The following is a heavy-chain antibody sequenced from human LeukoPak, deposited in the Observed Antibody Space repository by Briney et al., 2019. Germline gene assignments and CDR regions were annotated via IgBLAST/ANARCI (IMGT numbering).Heavy chain of an antibody. J-gene: IGHJ4*02. V-gene: IGHV3-23*01. Sequence: QPGGSLRLSCAASGFTFSSYAMSWVRQAPGKGLEWVSAISGSGGSTYYADSVKGRFTISRDNSKNTLYLQMNSLRAEDTAVYYCARAGDLTMIVAPRDYWGQGTLVTVSS. CDR1: GFTFSSYA. CDR3: ARAGDLTMIVAPRDY. D-gene: IGHD3-22*01. CDR2: ISGSGGST.